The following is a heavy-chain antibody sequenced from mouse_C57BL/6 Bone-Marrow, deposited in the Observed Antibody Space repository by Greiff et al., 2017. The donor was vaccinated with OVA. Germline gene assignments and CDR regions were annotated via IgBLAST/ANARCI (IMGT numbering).Heavy chain of an antibody. CDR2: IDPKNGDT. D-gene: IGHD1-1*01. CDR1: GFNIKDDY. CDR3: TTGYGSSYEDFDY. Sequence: EVQLQQSGAELVRPGASVKLSCTASGFNIKDDYMHWVKQRPEQGLEWIGWIDPKNGDTEYASKFQGKATITADTSSNTAYLQLSSLTSEDTAVYYCTTGYGSSYEDFDYWGQGTTLTVSS. J-gene: IGHJ2*01. V-gene: IGHV14-4*01.